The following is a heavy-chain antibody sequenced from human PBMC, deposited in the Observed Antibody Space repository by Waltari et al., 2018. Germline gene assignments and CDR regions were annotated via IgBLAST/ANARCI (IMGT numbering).Heavy chain of an antibody. CDR2: IYHSGST. J-gene: IGHJ3*02. CDR1: GYSISSGYY. Sequence: QVQLQESGPGLVKPSETLSLTCAVSGYSISSGYYWGWIRQPPGKGLEWIGSIYHSGSTDYNPSLKSLVTISVDTSKNQFARKLSSVTAADTAVYYCARRVAGYDAFDIWGQGTMVTVSS. CDR3: ARRVAGYDAFDI. D-gene: IGHD6-19*01. V-gene: IGHV4-38-2*01.